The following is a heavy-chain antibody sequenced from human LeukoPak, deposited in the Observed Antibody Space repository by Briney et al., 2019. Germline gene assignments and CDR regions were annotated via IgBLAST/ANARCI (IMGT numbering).Heavy chain of an antibody. J-gene: IGHJ5*02. V-gene: IGHV3-23*01. CDR3: ARDVVVVAATPIWFDP. CDR1: GFTFSSYA. CDR2: ISNSDGST. D-gene: IGHD2-15*01. Sequence: GGSLRLSCAASGFTFSSYAMSWVRQAPGKGLEWVSTISNSDGSTYYADSVKGRFSISRDNSENSLYLQMNSLRAEDTAVYYCARDVVVVAATPIWFDPWGQGTLVTVSS.